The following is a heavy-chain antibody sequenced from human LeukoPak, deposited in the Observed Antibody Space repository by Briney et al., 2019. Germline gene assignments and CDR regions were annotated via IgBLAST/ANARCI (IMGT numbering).Heavy chain of an antibody. D-gene: IGHD6-19*01. J-gene: IGHJ4*02. V-gene: IGHV3-9*03. CDR2: ISWNSGSI. Sequence: PGRSLRLSCAASEFTFDDYAMHWVRQVPGKGLEWVSGISWNSGSIGYADSVKGRFTISRDNTKNSLYMQMNSLRAEDMALYYCAKDKYSSGRSAYFDYWGQGTLVTVSS. CDR1: EFTFDDYA. CDR3: AKDKYSSGRSAYFDY.